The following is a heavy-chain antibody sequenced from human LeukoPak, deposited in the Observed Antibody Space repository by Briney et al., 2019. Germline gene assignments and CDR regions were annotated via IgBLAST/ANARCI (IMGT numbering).Heavy chain of an antibody. V-gene: IGHV4-38-2*01. CDR1: GYSISSASY. CDR3: ARGFLSPFDY. J-gene: IGHJ4*02. CDR2: IYHSGSP. D-gene: IGHD3-10*01. Sequence: NPSETLSLTCAVSGYSISSASYWGWIRQPPGKGLEWIGNIYHSGSPYYNPSLKSRVTISVDTSKNQFSLKLSSVTAADTAVYYCARGFLSPFDYWGQGTLVTVSS.